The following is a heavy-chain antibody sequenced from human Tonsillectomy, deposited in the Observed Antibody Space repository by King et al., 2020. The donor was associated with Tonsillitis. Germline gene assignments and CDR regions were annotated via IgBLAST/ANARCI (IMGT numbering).Heavy chain of an antibody. CDR3: VKASGFGELSPFDC. Sequence: DVQLVESGGGLVQPGGSLRLSCSASGFTFSSYSMHWVRQAPGKGLEYVSGISSNGGSTYYADSVKGRLTISRDNSKNTLYLQMSSLRAEDTAVYYCVKASGFGELSPFDCGGQGTLVTVSS. CDR1: GFTFSSYS. CDR2: ISSNGGST. V-gene: IGHV3-64D*06. D-gene: IGHD3-10*01. J-gene: IGHJ4*02.